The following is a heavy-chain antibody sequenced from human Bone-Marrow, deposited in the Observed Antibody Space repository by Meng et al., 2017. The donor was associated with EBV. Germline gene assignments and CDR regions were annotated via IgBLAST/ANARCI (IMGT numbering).Heavy chain of an antibody. CDR2: IYHSGST. CDR1: FVSSSRSHW. V-gene: IGHV4-4*03. Sequence: HAELTEAGPGLVKPPGTLSVTVAVSFVSSSRSHWGSWVRQPPGKGLEWMGEIYHSGSTNYNPSLTSRVTISVDKSKNQFSLKLSSVTAADTAVYYCARDLRETSGTFPFDYWGQGTLVTVSS. J-gene: IGHJ4*02. CDR3: ARDLRETSGTFPFDY. D-gene: IGHD1-26*01.